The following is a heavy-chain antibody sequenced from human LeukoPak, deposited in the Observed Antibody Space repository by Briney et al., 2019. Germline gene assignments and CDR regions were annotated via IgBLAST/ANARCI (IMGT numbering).Heavy chain of an antibody. J-gene: IGHJ4*02. V-gene: IGHV3-74*01. Sequence: GGSLRLSCAASGFTFSSYAMHWVRQAPGKGLAWVSRINTDGSSTSYADSVKGRFTISRDNAKNTLYLQMNSLRAEDTAVYYCARVEGSSTSSFDYWGQGTLVTVSS. D-gene: IGHD2-2*01. CDR1: GFTFSSYA. CDR2: INTDGSST. CDR3: ARVEGSSTSSFDY.